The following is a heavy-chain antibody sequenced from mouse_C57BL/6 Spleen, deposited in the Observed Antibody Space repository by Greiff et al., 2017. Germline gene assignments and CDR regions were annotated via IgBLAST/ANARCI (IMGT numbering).Heavy chain of an antibody. D-gene: IGHD2-1*01. CDR3: ARGNRVYAMDY. CDR2: IWGVGST. J-gene: IGHJ4*01. Sequence: VQVVESGPGLVAPSQSLSITCTVSGFSLTSYGVDWVRQSPGKGLEWLGVIWGVGSTNYNSALKSRLSISKDNSKSQVFLKMNSLQTDDTAMYYCARGNRVYAMDYWGQGTSVTVSS. V-gene: IGHV2-6*01. CDR1: GFSLTSYG.